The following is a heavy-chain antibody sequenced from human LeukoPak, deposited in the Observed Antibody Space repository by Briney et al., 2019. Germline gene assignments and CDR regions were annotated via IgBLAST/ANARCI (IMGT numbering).Heavy chain of an antibody. V-gene: IGHV1-2*02. D-gene: IGHD4-17*01. Sequence: ASVKVSCKAFGYTFTSNYMHWVRQAPGQGLEWMGWINPNSGGTNYAQKFQGRVTMTRDTSISTAYMELSSLRSEDTAVYYCASHRQYGDYGKFDYWGQGTLVTVSS. CDR2: INPNSGGT. CDR3: ASHRQYGDYGKFDY. CDR1: GYTFTSNY. J-gene: IGHJ4*02.